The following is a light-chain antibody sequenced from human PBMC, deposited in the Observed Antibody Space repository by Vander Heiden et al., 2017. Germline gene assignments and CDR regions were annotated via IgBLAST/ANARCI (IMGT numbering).Light chain of an antibody. CDR2: AAS. V-gene: IGKV1-12*01. Sequence: DFQVTQSPPSASASEGDRVTITCRARQGISTWLAWYQQKPGKAPKLLIYAASRLESGVPSKFSGSGSGTDFTLTISSLQPEDFATYYCQQTSNFPITFGGGTKVEIK. J-gene: IGKJ4*01. CDR3: QQTSNFPIT. CDR1: QGISTW.